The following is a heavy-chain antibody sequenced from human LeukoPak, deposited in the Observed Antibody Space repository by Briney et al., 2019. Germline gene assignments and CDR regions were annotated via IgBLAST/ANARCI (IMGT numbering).Heavy chain of an antibody. J-gene: IGHJ6*02. CDR2: IYPGDSDT. CDR1: GYSFTSDW. CDR3: ARGYFSSYGMDV. D-gene: IGHD2/OR15-2a*01. V-gene: IGHV5-51*01. Sequence: GESLKISCKGSGYSFTSDWIAWVRQMPGKGLEWMGIIYPGDSDTRYSPSLQGQVTISADKSISTAYLLLRSLKASDTAIYYCARGYFSSYGMDVWGQGTTVTVSS.